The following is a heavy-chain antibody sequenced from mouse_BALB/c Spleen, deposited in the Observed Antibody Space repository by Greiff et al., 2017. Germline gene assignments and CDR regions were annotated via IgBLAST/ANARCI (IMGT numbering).Heavy chain of an antibody. CDR1: GYSITSGYY. CDR3: AREREITHYCAMDY. V-gene: IGHV3-6*02. D-gene: IGHD2-4*01. Sequence: EVQLQESGPGLVKPSQSLSLTCSVTGYSITSGYYWNWIRQFPGNKLEWMGYISYDGSNNYNPSLKNRISITRDTSKNQFFLKLNTVTTEDTATYYCAREREITHYCAMDYWGQGTSVTVSA. CDR2: ISYDGSN. J-gene: IGHJ4*01.